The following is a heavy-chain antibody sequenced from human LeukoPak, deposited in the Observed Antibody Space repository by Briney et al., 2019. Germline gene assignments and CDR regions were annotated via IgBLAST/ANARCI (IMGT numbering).Heavy chain of an antibody. D-gene: IGHD6-13*01. CDR1: GFTFDDYG. Sequence: PGGSLRLSCAASGFTFDDYGMSWVRQAPGKGLEWVSGINWNGGSTGYADSVKGRFTISRANAKNSLYLQMNSLSAEDTALYYCARDLRAFGYSSISFDYWGQGTLVTVSS. J-gene: IGHJ4*02. CDR2: INWNGGST. CDR3: ARDLRAFGYSSISFDY. V-gene: IGHV3-20*04.